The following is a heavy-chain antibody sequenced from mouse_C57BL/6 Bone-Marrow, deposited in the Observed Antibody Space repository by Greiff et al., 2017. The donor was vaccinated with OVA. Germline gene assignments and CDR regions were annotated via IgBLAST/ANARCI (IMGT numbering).Heavy chain of an antibody. CDR2: IDPEDGDT. J-gene: IGHJ3*01. V-gene: IGHV14-2*01. CDR3: ARTGFAY. Sequence: EVKLLESGAELVKPGASVKLSCTASGFNITDYYMHWVKQRTEQGLEWIGMIDPEDGDTKYAPKFPGKAPITADTSSNTACLQLSSLTSEDTAVYYCARTGFAYWGQGTLVTVSA. CDR1: GFNITDYY.